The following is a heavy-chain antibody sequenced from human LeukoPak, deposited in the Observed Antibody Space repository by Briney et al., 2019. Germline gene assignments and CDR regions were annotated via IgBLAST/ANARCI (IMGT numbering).Heavy chain of an antibody. Sequence: SVKISCKASGYTFTNYYIHWVRQPPGQGLEWMGIIIPSGGSTTYAQKFQGRVTMTRDTSTNTVYMELSSLRFEDTAVYYCARALSGGSNYWGQGTLVTVSS. D-gene: IGHD2-15*01. J-gene: IGHJ4*02. CDR3: ARALSGGSNY. V-gene: IGHV1-46*01. CDR2: IIPSGGST. CDR1: GYTFTNYY.